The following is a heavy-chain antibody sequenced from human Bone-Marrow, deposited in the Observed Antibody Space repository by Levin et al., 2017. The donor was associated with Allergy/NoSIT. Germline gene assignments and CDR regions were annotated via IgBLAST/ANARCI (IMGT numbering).Heavy chain of an antibody. Sequence: SQTLSLTCSVSGGSINYSYWSWIRQPPGKGLEWIGYIYYTGSTDYNPSLKSRVTISVDTSKNQFSLKLTSVTATDTAVYYCARQGPYVSSGSYYDAFDIWGPGTVVTVSS. CDR3: ARQGPYVSSGSYYDAFDI. CDR2: IYYTGST. CDR1: GGSINYSY. V-gene: IGHV4-59*08. J-gene: IGHJ3*02. D-gene: IGHD3-10*01.